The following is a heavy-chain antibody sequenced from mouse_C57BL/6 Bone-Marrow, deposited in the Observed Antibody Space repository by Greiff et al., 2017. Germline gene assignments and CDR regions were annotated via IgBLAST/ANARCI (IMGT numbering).Heavy chain of an antibody. CDR1: GYSFTDYN. D-gene: IGHD2-4*01. V-gene: IGHV1-39*01. CDR3: ARGYDYDYAMDY. CDR2: INHNYGTT. J-gene: IGHJ4*01. Sequence: VQLQQSGPELVKPGASVKISCKASGYSFTDYNMNWVKQSNGKSLEWIGVINHNYGTTSYNQTFKGKATLTVDQSSSTAYMQLNSLTSEDSAVYDCARGYDYDYAMDYWGQGTSVTVSS.